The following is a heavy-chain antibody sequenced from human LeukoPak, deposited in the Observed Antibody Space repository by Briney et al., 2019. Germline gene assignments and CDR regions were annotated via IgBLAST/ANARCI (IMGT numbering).Heavy chain of an antibody. D-gene: IGHD3-22*01. CDR2: INTNTGNP. CDR3: AREDSSGYDGYYYYYMDV. V-gene: IGHV7-4-1*02. CDR1: GYTFTSYA. J-gene: IGHJ6*03. Sequence: GALVKVSCKASGYTFTSYAMNWVRQAPGQGLEWMGWINTNTGNPTYAQGFTGRFVFSLDTSVSTAYLQISSLKAEDTAVYYCAREDSSGYDGYYYYYMDVWGKGTTVTVSS.